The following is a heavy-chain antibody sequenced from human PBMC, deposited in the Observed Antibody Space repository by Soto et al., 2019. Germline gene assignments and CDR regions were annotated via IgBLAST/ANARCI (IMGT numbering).Heavy chain of an antibody. CDR1: GYTFTGYY. V-gene: IGHV1-2*02. J-gene: IGHJ6*02. D-gene: IGHD1-26*01. CDR2: INPNSGGT. Sequence: GASVKVSCKASGYTFTGYYMHWVRQAPGQGLEWMGWINPNSGGTNYAQKFQGRVTMTRDTSISTAYMELSRLRSDDTAVYYCARDLSSARPSGSYSFYYGMDVWGQGTTVTVSS. CDR3: ARDLSSARPSGSYSFYYGMDV.